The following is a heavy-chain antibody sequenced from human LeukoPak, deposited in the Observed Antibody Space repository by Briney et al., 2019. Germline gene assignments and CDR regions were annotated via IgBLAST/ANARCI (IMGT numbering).Heavy chain of an antibody. CDR2: ISAYNGKT. J-gene: IGHJ4*02. CDR1: ASISTSYG. D-gene: IGHD2-15*01. Sequence: ASVKVSSKAPASISTSYGISWVRQAAGHWLEWMGWISAYNGKTNHAQKLQGRATMTTDTTTSTAYMEMRSLTSDDAAVYCCASDRAASSALFDYWGQGTLVTVSS. V-gene: IGHV1-18*01. CDR3: ASDRAASSALFDY.